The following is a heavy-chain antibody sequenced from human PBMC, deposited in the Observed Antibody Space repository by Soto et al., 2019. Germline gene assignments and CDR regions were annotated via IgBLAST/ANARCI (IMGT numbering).Heavy chain of an antibody. D-gene: IGHD3-10*01. Sequence: ASVKVSCKASGYTFTGYAMHWVRQAPGQRLEWMGWINAGNGNTKYSQKFQGRVTMTEDTSTDTAYMELSSLRSEDTAVYYCATFITMVRGVIIKINWFDPWGQGTLVTVSS. V-gene: IGHV1-3*01. CDR1: GYTFTGYA. CDR3: ATFITMVRGVIIKINWFDP. CDR2: INAGNGNT. J-gene: IGHJ5*02.